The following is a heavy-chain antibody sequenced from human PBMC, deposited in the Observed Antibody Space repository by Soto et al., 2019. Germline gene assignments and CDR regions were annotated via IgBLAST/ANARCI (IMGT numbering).Heavy chain of an antibody. V-gene: IGHV4-39*01. Sequence: SETLSLTCTVSGGSISSSSYSWGWIRQPPGKGLEWIANIYSTGSTYHNPSLKSRVTISIDMSKNQFSLKLSSVTAADTAVYHCARHIRTVAAYYFDYWGQGTLVTVSS. CDR1: GGSISSSSYS. D-gene: IGHD6-19*01. J-gene: IGHJ4*02. CDR2: IYSTGST. CDR3: ARHIRTVAAYYFDY.